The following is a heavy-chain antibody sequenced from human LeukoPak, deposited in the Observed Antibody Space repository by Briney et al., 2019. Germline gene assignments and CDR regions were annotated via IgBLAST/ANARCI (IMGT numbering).Heavy chain of an antibody. D-gene: IGHD3-10*02. Sequence: GGSLRLSCAASGFTFSRYWMHWVRQVPGKGLVWVSRINSDGSSTSYADPVKGRFSISRDNAKNSLYLQMNSLRAEDTAVYYRAELGITMIGGVWGKGTTVTISS. CDR3: AELGITMIGGV. V-gene: IGHV3-74*01. CDR2: INSDGSST. CDR1: GFTFSRYW. J-gene: IGHJ6*04.